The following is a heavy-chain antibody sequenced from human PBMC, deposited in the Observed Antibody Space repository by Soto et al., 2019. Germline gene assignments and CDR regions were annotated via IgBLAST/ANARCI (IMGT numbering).Heavy chain of an antibody. Sequence: TGGPLRLSCAASGFTLSGYARDCVRQAPGKGLEYVSGISSNGVSTYYANSVQGRFTISSDNSKNPVYLQMGSLRPEDMAVYYCTRRARPDFYYMDVWGKGTTVTVSS. CDR3: TRRARPDFYYMDV. CDR1: GFTLSGYA. D-gene: IGHD6-6*01. V-gene: IGHV3-64*01. J-gene: IGHJ6*03. CDR2: ISSNGVST.